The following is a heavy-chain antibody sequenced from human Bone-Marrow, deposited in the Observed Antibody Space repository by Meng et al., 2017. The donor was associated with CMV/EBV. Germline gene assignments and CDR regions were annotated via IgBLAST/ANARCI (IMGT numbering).Heavy chain of an antibody. D-gene: IGHD3-3*01. Sequence: GGSLRLSCAASGFTFSSYGMHWVRQAPGKGLEWVAFIRYDGSNKYYADSVKGRFTISRDNSKNTLYLQMNSLRAEDTAVYYCAKSIIGRKSITMFGVCYYYGMDVWGQGTTVTVSS. V-gene: IGHV3-30*02. CDR1: GFTFSSYG. CDR3: AKSIIGRKSITMFGVCYYYGMDV. J-gene: IGHJ6*02. CDR2: IRYDGSNK.